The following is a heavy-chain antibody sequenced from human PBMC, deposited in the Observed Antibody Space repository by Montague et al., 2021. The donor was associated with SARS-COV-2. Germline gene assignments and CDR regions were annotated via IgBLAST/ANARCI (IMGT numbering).Heavy chain of an antibody. J-gene: IGHJ4*02. Sequence: SLRLSCAASGFTFSTYGMTWFRQAPGKGLEWVSSISASAMRTHYPDSVKGRFTISRDNSKNTLYLQMSSLRAEDTAVYFCLNYHGSGSYGDFWGQGTLVTVSP. V-gene: IGHV3-23*01. CDR2: ISASAMRT. CDR3: LNYHGSGSYGDF. CDR1: GFTFSTYG. D-gene: IGHD3-10*01.